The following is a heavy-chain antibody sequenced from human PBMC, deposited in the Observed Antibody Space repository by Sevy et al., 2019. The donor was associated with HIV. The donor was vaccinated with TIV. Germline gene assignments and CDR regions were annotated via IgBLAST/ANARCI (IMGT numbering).Heavy chain of an antibody. D-gene: IGHD2-8*01. CDR2: LSFGCGEI. CDR1: GFTFSKYS. V-gene: IGHV3-23*01. J-gene: IGHJ4*02. Sequence: GGSLRLSCAASGFTFSKYSMSWVRQPPGKGLEWVSTLSFGCGEINHADSVKGRFTISRDNSKNSLYLQMNNLRAEDTAVYYCAREGCTKPHDYWGQGTLATVSS. CDR3: AREGCTKPHDY.